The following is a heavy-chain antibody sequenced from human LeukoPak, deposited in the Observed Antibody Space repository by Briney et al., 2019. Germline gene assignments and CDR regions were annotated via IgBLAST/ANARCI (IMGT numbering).Heavy chain of an antibody. CDR3: ATYGGYDSSGYYYFDY. CDR2: FDPEDGET. D-gene: IGHD3-22*01. J-gene: IGHJ4*02. CDR1: GYTLTELS. Sequence: ASVKVSCKVSGYTLTELSMHRVRQAPGKGLEWMGGFDPEDGETIYAQKFQGRVTMTEDTSTDTAYMELSSLRSGDTAVYYCATYGGYDSSGYYYFDYWGQGTLVTVSS. V-gene: IGHV1-24*01.